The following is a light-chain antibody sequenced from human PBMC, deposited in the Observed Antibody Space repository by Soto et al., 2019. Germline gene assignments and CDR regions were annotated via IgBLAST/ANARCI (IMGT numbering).Light chain of an antibody. CDR2: GAS. Sequence: ETVLTQSPATLSVSPGETAALSCTTSQGLNRNLAWYQQKPGQAPRLLIYGASNRATGIPDGFSGSGSGTDFTLTISRLEPEDFAVYYCQQYGSSGTFGQGTKVDIK. V-gene: IGKV3-20*01. CDR3: QQYGSSGT. J-gene: IGKJ1*01. CDR1: QGLNRN.